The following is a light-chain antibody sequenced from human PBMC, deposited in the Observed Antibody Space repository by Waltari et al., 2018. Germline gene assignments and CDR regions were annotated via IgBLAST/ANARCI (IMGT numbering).Light chain of an antibody. Sequence: EIVMTQSPESLAVSLGERATINCKSSQSVLYNSNGKNYLAWYQQKPGQPPKLLIYWASTRQSGVPDRFSGSGSGTDFTLTINSLQAEDVSVYYCQQYYRSRTFGQGTKVEIK. CDR3: QQYYRSRT. CDR1: QSVLYNSNGKNY. CDR2: WAS. J-gene: IGKJ1*01. V-gene: IGKV4-1*01.